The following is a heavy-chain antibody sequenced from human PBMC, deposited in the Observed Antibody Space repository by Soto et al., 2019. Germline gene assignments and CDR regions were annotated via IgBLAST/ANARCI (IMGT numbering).Heavy chain of an antibody. J-gene: IGHJ4*02. CDR3: ARAPVGLDTISYFDY. V-gene: IGHV4-61*01. Sequence: SETLSLTCTVSGGSVSSGPYYWSWIRQPPGKGLEWIGYIYYSGNTNYNPTLKSRVTISVDTSKNQFSLRLTSVTAADTAVYFCARAPVGLDTISYFDYWGQGKLVTVSS. D-gene: IGHD3-3*01. CDR1: GGSVSSGPYY. CDR2: IYYSGNT.